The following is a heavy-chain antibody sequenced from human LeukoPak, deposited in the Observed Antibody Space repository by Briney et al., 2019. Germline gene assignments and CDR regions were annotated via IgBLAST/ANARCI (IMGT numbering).Heavy chain of an antibody. CDR1: GFTFNSYG. Sequence: GGSLRLSCAASGFTFNSYGIHWVRQAPGKGLEWVSSISSSSSYIYYADSVKGRFTISRDNAKNSLYLQMNSLRAEDTAVYYCARDVVAARQYNWFDPWGQGTLVTVSS. V-gene: IGHV3-21*01. CDR3: ARDVVAARQYNWFDP. CDR2: ISSSSSYI. D-gene: IGHD6-6*01. J-gene: IGHJ5*02.